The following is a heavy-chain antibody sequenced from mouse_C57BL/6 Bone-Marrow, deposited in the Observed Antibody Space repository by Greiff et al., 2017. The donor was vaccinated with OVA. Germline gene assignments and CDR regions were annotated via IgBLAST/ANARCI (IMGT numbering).Heavy chain of an antibody. CDR2: IWTGGGT. J-gene: IGHJ3*01. D-gene: IGHD2-3*01. Sequence: VKLMESGPGLVAPSQSLSITCTVSGFSLTSYAISWVRQPPGKGLEWLGVIWTGGGTNYNSALKSRLSISKDNSKSQVFLKMNSLQTDDTARYYCAREGHDGYFAWFAYWGQGTLVTVSA. CDR3: AREGHDGYFAWFAY. CDR1: GFSLTSYA. V-gene: IGHV2-9-1*01.